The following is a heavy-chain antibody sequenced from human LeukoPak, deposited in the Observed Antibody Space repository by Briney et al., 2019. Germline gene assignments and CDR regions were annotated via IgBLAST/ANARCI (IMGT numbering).Heavy chain of an antibody. CDR2: ISTSSDT. D-gene: IGHD6-13*01. J-gene: IGHJ4*02. CDR1: GFTFSDYY. CDR3: AREKYGSSWYADY. Sequence: GGSLRLSCAASGFTFSDYYMSWIRQAPGKGLEWISYISTSSDTNYADSVRGRFTISRDNAKNSLYLQMNSLRAEDTAVYYCAREKYGSSWYADYWGQGTLVTVSS. V-gene: IGHV3-11*06.